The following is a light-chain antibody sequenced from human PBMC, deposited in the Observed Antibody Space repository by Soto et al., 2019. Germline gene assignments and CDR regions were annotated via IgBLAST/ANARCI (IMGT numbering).Light chain of an antibody. J-gene: IGKJ3*01. CDR1: QSVSSSY. CDR3: QQYDSSPS. CDR2: GAS. Sequence: EIVLTQSPGTLSLSPGERVTLSCRASQSVSSSYLAWYQQRPGQAPRLLIYGASSRAAGVPDRFSGSGSGTDFALTISRLEPEDFAVDYCQQYDSSPSFGPGTKVDIK. V-gene: IGKV3-20*01.